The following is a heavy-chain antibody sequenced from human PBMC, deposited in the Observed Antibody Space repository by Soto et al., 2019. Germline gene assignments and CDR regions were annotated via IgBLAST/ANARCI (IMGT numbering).Heavy chain of an antibody. CDR1: GFSFSTYS. CDR2: LSGGGANT. CDR3: ARWSGYADA. D-gene: IGHD5-12*01. Sequence: GGSLRLSCAASGFSFSTYSMAWVRQAAGKGPQWVSGLSGGGANTFYIDSVRGRFTISVDNSKNTVYLQMDSLRADDTAVYYCARWSGYADAWGQGTLVTASS. J-gene: IGHJ5*02. V-gene: IGHV3-23*01.